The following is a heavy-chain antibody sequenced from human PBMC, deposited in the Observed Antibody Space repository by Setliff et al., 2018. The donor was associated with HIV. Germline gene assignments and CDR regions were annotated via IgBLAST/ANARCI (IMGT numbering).Heavy chain of an antibody. V-gene: IGHV1-3*01. J-gene: IGHJ5*01. D-gene: IGHD2-15*01. CDR1: GYTFTSYA. CDR3: ARVRCSGANCFNWFDF. Sequence: ASVKVSCKASGYTFTSYAMHWVRQAPGQRLEWMGWINAGNGNTKYSQKFQGRVTITRDISASTAYMELSSLRSEDTAVYYCARVRCSGANCFNWFDFWGQGTPVTVSS. CDR2: INAGNGNT.